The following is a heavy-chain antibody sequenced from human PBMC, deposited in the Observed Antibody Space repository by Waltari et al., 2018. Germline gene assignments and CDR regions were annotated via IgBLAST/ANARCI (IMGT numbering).Heavy chain of an antibody. D-gene: IGHD1-26*01. CDR2: ISPICGTA. V-gene: IGHV1-69*13. CDR3: ARSTLLVGATDYFDY. Sequence: QVQLVQSGAEVKKPGSSVKVSCKASGGTFSSYAISWVRQATGQGLEWMGGISPICGTANYAQKFQGRVTITADEPTSTAYMELSSLRSEDTAVYYCARSTLLVGATDYFDYWGQGTLVTVSS. CDR1: GGTFSSYA. J-gene: IGHJ4*02.